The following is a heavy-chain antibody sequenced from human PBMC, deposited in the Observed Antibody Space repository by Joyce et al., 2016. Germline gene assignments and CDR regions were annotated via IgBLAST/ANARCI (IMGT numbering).Heavy chain of an antibody. J-gene: IGHJ4*02. Sequence: QVQLIQSGAEVKKPGASEKVSCKASGYRFTNYGLSWVRQAPGQGLEWGGRISGYNGNTNHSQKLQGRLTMTKDTSTCTAYMGLRGLGSADTAVYYCASDVHAALGSSGYYFDYLGQGALVTVSS. D-gene: IGHD3-22*01. V-gene: IGHV1-18*01. CDR2: ISGYNGNT. CDR1: GYRFTNYG. CDR3: ASDVHAALGSSGYYFDY.